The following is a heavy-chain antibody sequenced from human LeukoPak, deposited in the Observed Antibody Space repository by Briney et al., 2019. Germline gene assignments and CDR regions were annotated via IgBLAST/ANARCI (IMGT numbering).Heavy chain of an antibody. V-gene: IGHV2-5*02. Sequence: SGPTLVKPTQTLTLTCTFSGFSLSTSGVGVGWIRQPPGKALEWLALISWDDDKRYSPSLKSRLTITKDTSKNQVVLTMTNMDPVDTATYYCAHVYVIGKTYYDFWSGYYFDYWGQGTLVTVSS. CDR2: ISWDDDK. CDR1: GFSLSTSGVG. D-gene: IGHD3-3*01. J-gene: IGHJ4*02. CDR3: AHVYVIGKTYYDFWSGYYFDY.